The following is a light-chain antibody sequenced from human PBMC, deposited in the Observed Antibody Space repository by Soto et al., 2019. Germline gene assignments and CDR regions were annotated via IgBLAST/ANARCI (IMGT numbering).Light chain of an antibody. V-gene: IGKV1-9*01. Sequence: DIPLTQSPSFLSTSVGDIVTITCRASQGINSYLAWYQHKPWKAPKLLIYAASTVQSVVPSRFSGSGSGTEFSLTISSLQPEDSATYYCQQLNSYHLTFGGGTKVEIK. CDR3: QQLNSYHLT. CDR2: AAS. J-gene: IGKJ4*01. CDR1: QGINSY.